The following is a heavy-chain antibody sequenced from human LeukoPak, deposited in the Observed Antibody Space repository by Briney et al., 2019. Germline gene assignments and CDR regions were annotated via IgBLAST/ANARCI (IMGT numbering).Heavy chain of an antibody. CDR2: IKSKTDGGTT. CDR1: GFTFTNAW. CDR3: TTVTTITMIVVIPNGPYYFDY. V-gene: IGHV3-15*01. Sequence: PGGSLRLSCAASGFTFTNAWMSWVRQAPGKGLEWVGLIKSKTDGGTTDYAAPVKGRFTISRDDSKNTLYLQMNSLKTEDTAMYYCTTVTTITMIVVIPNGPYYFDYWGQGTLVTVSP. J-gene: IGHJ4*02. D-gene: IGHD3-22*01.